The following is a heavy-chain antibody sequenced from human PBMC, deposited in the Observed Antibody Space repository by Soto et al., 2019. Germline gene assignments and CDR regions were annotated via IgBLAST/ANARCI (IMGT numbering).Heavy chain of an antibody. CDR2: ISSSSSRI. J-gene: IGHJ4*02. V-gene: IGHV3-48*04. Sequence: EVQLVESGGGLIQPGGSLRLSCAASGFSFNTYAMNWVRQAPGKGLEWISYISSSSSRIYYADSVKGRFTLSRDNAKNSLYLQMNSLRAEDTAVYYYASDPGIAAAGMDYWGQGTQVTVSS. CDR3: ASDPGIAAAGMDY. D-gene: IGHD6-25*01. CDR1: GFSFNTYA.